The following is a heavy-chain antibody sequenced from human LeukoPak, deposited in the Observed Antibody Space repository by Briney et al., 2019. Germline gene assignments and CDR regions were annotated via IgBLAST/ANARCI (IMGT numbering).Heavy chain of an antibody. CDR2: IHYSGST. J-gene: IGHJ3*02. D-gene: IGHD2-2*02. CDR3: ARVNVVVPAAIRDPPHLKADAFDI. Sequence: PSETLSLTCTVSGGSISSYYWSWIRQPPGKGLEWIGYIHYSGSTNYNPSLKSRVTISVDTSKNQFSLKLSSVTAADTAVYYCARVNVVVPAAIRDPPHLKADAFDIWGQGTMVTVSS. V-gene: IGHV4-59*01. CDR1: GGSISSYY.